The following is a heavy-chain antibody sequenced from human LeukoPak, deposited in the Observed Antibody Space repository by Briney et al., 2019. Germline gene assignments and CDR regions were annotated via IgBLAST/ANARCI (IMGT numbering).Heavy chain of an antibody. J-gene: IGHJ4*02. D-gene: IGHD1-26*01. V-gene: IGHV1-18*01. CDR1: GYNFPNYG. Sequence: ASVKVSCKASGYNFPNYGITWVRQAPGQGLEWMGWISAYNGDTNNAQKLQGRVTLTTDTSTSTAYLELRSLRSDDTAVYYCARGGPPGGSGSYSDYWGQGTLVTVSS. CDR2: ISAYNGDT. CDR3: ARGGPPGGSGSYSDY.